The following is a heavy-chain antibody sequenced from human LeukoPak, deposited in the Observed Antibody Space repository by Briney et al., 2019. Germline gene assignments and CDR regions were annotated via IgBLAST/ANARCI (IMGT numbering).Heavy chain of an antibody. CDR2: IIPIFGIA. D-gene: IGHD2-21*02. J-gene: IGHJ1*01. Sequence: SVQVSCKACRGTFRSYALSWVRQPPSQELEWMGRIIPIFGIANYAQKLQGRVTITADKSTSTAYMVLSRLRSEDTAVYYCARAYCGGDCYCGYFQHWGQGTLVTVSS. CDR1: RGTFRSYA. CDR3: ARAYCGGDCYCGYFQH. V-gene: IGHV1-69*04.